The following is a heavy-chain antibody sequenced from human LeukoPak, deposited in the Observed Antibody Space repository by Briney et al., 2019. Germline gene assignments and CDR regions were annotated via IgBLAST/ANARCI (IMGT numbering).Heavy chain of an antibody. Sequence: ASVKVSCKASGYTFTGYYMHGVRQAPGQGLEWMGWINPNSGDTNYAEKFQGRVTMTRDTSISTAYMDLRRLRSDDTAVYYCARDYSSSSGYFDYWGQGTLVTVSS. CDR3: ARDYSSSSGYFDY. CDR1: GYTFTGYY. D-gene: IGHD6-6*01. J-gene: IGHJ4*02. V-gene: IGHV1-2*02. CDR2: INPNSGDT.